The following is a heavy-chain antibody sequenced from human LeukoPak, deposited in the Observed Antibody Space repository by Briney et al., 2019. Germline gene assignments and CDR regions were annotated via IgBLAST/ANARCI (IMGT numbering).Heavy chain of an antibody. V-gene: IGHV3-23*01. CDR3: AKQEERWFGELLYFDY. J-gene: IGHJ4*02. CDR1: GFTFSSYT. CDR2: ITTGDGNT. Sequence: GGSLRLSCTASGFTFSSYTMTWVRQAPGKGLKWVSTITTGDGNTYYADSVKGRFTVSRDNSKNTLYLQMNSLRAEDTAVYYCAKQEERWFGELLYFDYWGQGTLVTVSS. D-gene: IGHD3-10*01.